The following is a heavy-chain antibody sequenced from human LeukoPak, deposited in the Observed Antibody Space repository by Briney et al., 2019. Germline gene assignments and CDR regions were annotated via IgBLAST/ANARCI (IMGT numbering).Heavy chain of an antibody. J-gene: IGHJ5*02. D-gene: IGHD5-24*01. V-gene: IGHV4-59*01. CDR2: IYYSGST. CDR3: ARDLTRSWFDP. Sequence: PSETLSLTCTVSGGSISSYYWSWIRQPPGKGLEWIGYIYYSGSTNYNPSLKSRVTISVDTSKNQFSLKLSSVTAADTAVYYCARDLTRSWFDPWGQGTLVTVSS. CDR1: GGSISSYY.